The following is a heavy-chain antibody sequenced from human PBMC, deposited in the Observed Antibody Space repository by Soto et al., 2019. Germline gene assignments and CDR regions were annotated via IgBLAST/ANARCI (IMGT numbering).Heavy chain of an antibody. Sequence: ASVKVSCKASGFTFTSSAVQWVRQARGQRLEWIGWIVVGSGNTNYAQKFQERVTITRDMSTSTAYMELSSLRSEDTAVYYCAAELDIVATSLSYGMDVWGQGTTVTVSS. CDR3: AAELDIVATSLSYGMDV. CDR1: GFTFTSSA. J-gene: IGHJ6*02. D-gene: IGHD5-12*01. CDR2: IVVGSGNT. V-gene: IGHV1-58*01.